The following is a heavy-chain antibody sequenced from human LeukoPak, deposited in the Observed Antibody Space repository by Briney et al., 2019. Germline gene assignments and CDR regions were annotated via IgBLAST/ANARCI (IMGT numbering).Heavy chain of an antibody. CDR1: GGTFSSYA. D-gene: IGHD3-3*01. V-gene: IGHV1-69*05. CDR2: IIPIFGTA. CDR3: ARGPLPPGFGESGYMDV. J-gene: IGHJ6*03. Sequence: ASVKVSCKASGGTFSSYAISRVRQAPGQGLEWMGGIIPIFGTANYAQKFQGRVTITTDESTSTAYMELSSLRSEDTAVYYCARGPLPPGFGESGYMDVWGKGTTVTVSS.